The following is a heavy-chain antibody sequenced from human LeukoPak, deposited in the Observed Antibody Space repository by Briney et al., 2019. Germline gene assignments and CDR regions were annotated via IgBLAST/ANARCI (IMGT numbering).Heavy chain of an antibody. CDR2: ISWNSGSI. CDR3: AKDIGSSGWYFAFDI. J-gene: IGHJ3*02. CDR1: GFTFSSYE. Sequence: PGGSLRLSCAASGFTFSSYEMNWVRHAPGKGLEWVSGISWNSGSIGYADSVKGRFTISRDNAKNSLYLQMNSLRAEDMALYYCAKDIGSSGWYFAFDIWGQGTMVTVSS. V-gene: IGHV3-9*03. D-gene: IGHD6-19*01.